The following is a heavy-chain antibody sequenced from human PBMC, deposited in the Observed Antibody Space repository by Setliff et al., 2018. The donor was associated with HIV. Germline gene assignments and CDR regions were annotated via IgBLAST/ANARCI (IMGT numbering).Heavy chain of an antibody. J-gene: IGHJ4*02. D-gene: IGHD3-3*02. CDR2: IKSKIDGGTR. CDR3: TTPTIFGVVFDY. V-gene: IGHV3-15*01. Sequence: LRLSCAAAGFTFNNTWMSWVRQAPGKGLEWVGRIKSKIDGGTRGYAAPVKGRFSLSRDDSKNTLYLQMNSLKIEDTAVYYCTTPTIFGVVFDYWGQGALVTVSS. CDR1: GFTFNNTW.